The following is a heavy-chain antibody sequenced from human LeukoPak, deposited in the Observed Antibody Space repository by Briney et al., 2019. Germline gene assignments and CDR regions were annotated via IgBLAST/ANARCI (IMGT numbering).Heavy chain of an antibody. Sequence: GGSLRLSCAASGFTFSSYWMSWVRQAPGKGLEWVANIKQDGSEKYYVDSVKGRFTISRDNAKNSLYLQMNSLRAEDTVVYYCARTRSGYDSPYFFDYWGQGTLVTVSS. CDR3: ARTRSGYDSPYFFDY. CDR2: IKQDGSEK. CDR1: GFTFSSYW. D-gene: IGHD5-12*01. J-gene: IGHJ4*02. V-gene: IGHV3-7*01.